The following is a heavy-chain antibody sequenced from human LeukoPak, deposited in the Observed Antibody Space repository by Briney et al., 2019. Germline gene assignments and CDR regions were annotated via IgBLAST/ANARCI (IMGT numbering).Heavy chain of an antibody. CDR2: INHSGST. Sequence: PSETLSLTCAVYGGSFSGYYWSWIRQPPGKGLEWIGEINHSGSTNYNPSLKSRVTISVDTSKNQFSLKLSSVTAADTAVYYCARAVPRYFGGMDVWGQGTTVTVSS. J-gene: IGHJ6*02. V-gene: IGHV4-34*01. D-gene: IGHD3-9*01. CDR3: ARAVPRYFGGMDV. CDR1: GGSFSGYY.